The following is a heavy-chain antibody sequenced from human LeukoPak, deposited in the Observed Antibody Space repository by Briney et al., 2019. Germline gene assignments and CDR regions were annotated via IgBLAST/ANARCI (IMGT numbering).Heavy chain of an antibody. J-gene: IGHJ4*02. CDR2: ISSSSSSI. CDR3: ARASGDIVETATMGSY. CDR1: GFTFSSYS. V-gene: IGHV3-21*01. Sequence: PGGSLRLSCAASGFTFSSYSMNWVRQAPGKGLKCASSISSSSSSIYYADSVKGRFTISRDNAKNSLYLQMNSLRAEDTAVYYCARASGDIVETATMGSYWGQGSLVTVSS. D-gene: IGHD5-18*01.